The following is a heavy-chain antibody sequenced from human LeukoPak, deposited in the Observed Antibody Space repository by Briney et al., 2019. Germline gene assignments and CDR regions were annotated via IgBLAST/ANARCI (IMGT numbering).Heavy chain of an antibody. CDR2: IKPDGSEQ. V-gene: IGHV3-7*01. J-gene: IGHJ4*02. D-gene: IGHD4-17*01. CDR3: ARVYGDAFGY. CDR1: GFTFSIYL. Sequence: GGSLRLSCAASGFTFSIYLMSWVRQAPGKGLGWVANIKPDGSEQYYVDSVKGRFTISRDNAKNSLYLQMNSLRAEDTAVYYCARVYGDAFGYWGQGTLVTVSS.